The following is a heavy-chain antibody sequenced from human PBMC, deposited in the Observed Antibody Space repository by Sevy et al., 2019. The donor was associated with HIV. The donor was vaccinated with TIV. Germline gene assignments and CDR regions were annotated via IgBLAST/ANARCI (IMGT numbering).Heavy chain of an antibody. V-gene: IGHV3-30*18. CDR1: GFTCSRNG. J-gene: IGHJ4*02. CDR2: ISYDGDSK. Sequence: GGSLRLSCAASGFTCSRNGMHWVRQVPGKGLEWVALISYDGDSKNYADSGKGRFTISRDNSKKTVYLHMNSLRSEDTAVYYCAKESVSWYLDFWGQGTLVTVSS. D-gene: IGHD6-13*01. CDR3: AKESVSWYLDF.